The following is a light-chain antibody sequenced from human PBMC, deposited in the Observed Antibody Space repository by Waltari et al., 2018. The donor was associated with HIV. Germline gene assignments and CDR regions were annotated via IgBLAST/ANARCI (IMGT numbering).Light chain of an antibody. Sequence: QSALTQPASVSESPGQSITTSCTGTSRDVGIYKLVSWSQQYPGKAPKPMSYEGSKRPSGVSNRFSGSKSGNTASLTISGLQTEDEADYYCCSYAGSFVVFGGGTKLTVL. V-gene: IGLV2-23*01. J-gene: IGLJ2*01. CDR1: SRDVGIYKL. CDR3: CSYAGSFVV. CDR2: EGS.